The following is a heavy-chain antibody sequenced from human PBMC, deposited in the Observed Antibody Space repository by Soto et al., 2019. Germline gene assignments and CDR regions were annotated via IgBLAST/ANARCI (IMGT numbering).Heavy chain of an antibody. CDR2: ISGRGGST. V-gene: IGHV3-23*01. J-gene: IGHJ6*02. CDR1: RFTFSSYL. D-gene: IGHD2-15*01. Sequence: GGFLTLSCAASRFTFSSYLMSWVRQAPGKGLEWVSAISGRGGSTYYADSVKGRFTISRDNSTNTLYLQMNSLRAEDTAVYYCANEDIVVVVAATKAPDYYGMDGWGQGTTVTVSS. CDR3: ANEDIVVVVAATKAPDYYGMDG.